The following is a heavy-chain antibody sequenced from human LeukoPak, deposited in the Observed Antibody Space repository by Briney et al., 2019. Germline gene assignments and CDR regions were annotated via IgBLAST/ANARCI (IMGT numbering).Heavy chain of an antibody. D-gene: IGHD4-23*01. V-gene: IGHV1-2*02. J-gene: IGHJ4*02. Sequence: GASVKDSCKASGYTFTSYYMHWVRQAPGQGLEWMGWINPNSGGTNYAQKFQGRVTMTRDTSISTAYMELSRLRSDDTAVYYCARDLLGGGHDYWGQGTLVTVSS. CDR2: INPNSGGT. CDR1: GYTFTSYY. CDR3: ARDLLGGGHDY.